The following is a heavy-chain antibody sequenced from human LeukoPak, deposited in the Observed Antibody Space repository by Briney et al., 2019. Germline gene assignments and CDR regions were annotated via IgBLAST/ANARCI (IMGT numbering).Heavy chain of an antibody. CDR2: INHSGST. V-gene: IGHV4-34*01. J-gene: IGHJ6*03. Sequence: SETLSLTCGVYGGSFSGYYWSWIRQPPGKGLEWIGEINHSGSTNYNPSLKSRVTISVDTSKNQFSLKLSSVTAADTAVYYCARGGSYYYDSSGYWAFYYYYYMDVWGKGTTVTVSS. CDR3: ARGGSYYYDSSGYWAFYYYYYMDV. CDR1: GGSFSGYY. D-gene: IGHD3-22*01.